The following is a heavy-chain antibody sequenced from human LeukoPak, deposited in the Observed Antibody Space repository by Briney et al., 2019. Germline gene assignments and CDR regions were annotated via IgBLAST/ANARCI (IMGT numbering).Heavy chain of an antibody. D-gene: IGHD1-26*01. CDR3: ARFYSGSYHDAFDS. V-gene: IGHV3-72*01. Sequence: GGSLRLSCAASGFTFSDHYMDWVRQAPGKGREWVGRTRNKANSYTTEYAASVKGRFTISRDDSKNSLYLQMNSLKTEDTAVYYCARFYSGSYHDAFDSWGQGTMVTVSS. CDR2: TRNKANSYTT. CDR1: GFTFSDHY. J-gene: IGHJ3*02.